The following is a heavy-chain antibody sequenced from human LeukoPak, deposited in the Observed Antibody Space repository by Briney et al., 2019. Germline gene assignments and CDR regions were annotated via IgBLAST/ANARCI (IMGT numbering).Heavy chain of an antibody. Sequence: RGSLRLSCAASGFTFSSYAMSWVRQAPGKGLEWVSAISGSGGSTYYADSVKGRFTISRDNSKNTLYLQMNSLRAEDTAVYYCAKVLRYCSGGSCYALDYWGQGTLVTVSS. CDR2: ISGSGGST. J-gene: IGHJ4*02. V-gene: IGHV3-23*01. CDR3: AKVLRYCSGGSCYALDY. D-gene: IGHD2-15*01. CDR1: GFTFSSYA.